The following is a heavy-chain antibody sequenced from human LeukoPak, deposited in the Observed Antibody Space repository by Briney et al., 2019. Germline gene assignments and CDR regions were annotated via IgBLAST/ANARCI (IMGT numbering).Heavy chain of an antibody. CDR1: GGSFSGYY. Sequence: PSETLSLTCAVYGGSFSGYYWSWIRQPPGKALEWIGEINHSGSTNYNPSLKSRVTISVDTSKNQFSLKLSSVTAADTAVYYCARPDCSSTSCPFDYWGQGTLVTVSS. J-gene: IGHJ4*02. D-gene: IGHD2-2*01. V-gene: IGHV4-34*01. CDR2: INHSGST. CDR3: ARPDCSSTSCPFDY.